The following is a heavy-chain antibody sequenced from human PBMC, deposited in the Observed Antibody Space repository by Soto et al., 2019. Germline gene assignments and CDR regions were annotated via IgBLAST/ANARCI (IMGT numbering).Heavy chain of an antibody. J-gene: IGHJ5*02. CDR1: GYTFTSYG. D-gene: IGHD5-12*01. V-gene: IGHV1-18*01. Sequence: ASVKVSCKASGYTFTSYGISWVRQAPGQGLEWMGWISAYNGNTNYAQKLQGRVTMTTDTSTSTAYMELRSLRSDDTAVYYCARDKAGGPIYSGYDGGWFDPWGQGTLVTVSS. CDR2: ISAYNGNT. CDR3: ARDKAGGPIYSGYDGGWFDP.